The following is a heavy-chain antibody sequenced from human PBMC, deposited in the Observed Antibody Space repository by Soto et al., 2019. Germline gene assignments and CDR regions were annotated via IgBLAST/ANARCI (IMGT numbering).Heavy chain of an antibody. J-gene: IGHJ4*02. V-gene: IGHV4-61*01. D-gene: IGHD3-10*01. CDR1: GGSVSSGSYY. CDR2: ISDSGST. CDR3: ARGRGSYFNY. Sequence: SETLSLTCTVSGGSVSSGSYYWNWIRQPPGKGLEWIGYISDSGSTNYKPSLKSRVTMSVDTSKKQCSLKLSSVTAADTAVYYCARGRGSYFNYWGQGTLVTVSS.